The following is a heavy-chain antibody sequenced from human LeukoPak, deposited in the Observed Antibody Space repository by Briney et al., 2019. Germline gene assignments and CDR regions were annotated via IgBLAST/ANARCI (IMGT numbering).Heavy chain of an antibody. J-gene: IGHJ4*02. V-gene: IGHV3-9*03. CDR2: ISWNSGSI. CDR1: GFTFDDYA. D-gene: IGHD4-17*01. Sequence: PGRSLRLSCAASGFTFDDYAMHWVRQAPGKGLEWVSGISWNSGSIGYADSVKGRFTISRDNAKNSLYLQMNSLRAEDMALYYCAKVYENGYGDYYFDYWGQGTLVTVPS. CDR3: AKVYENGYGDYYFDY.